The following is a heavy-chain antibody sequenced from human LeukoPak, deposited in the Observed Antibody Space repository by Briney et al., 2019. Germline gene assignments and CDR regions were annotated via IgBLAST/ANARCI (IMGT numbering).Heavy chain of an antibody. CDR2: ISSSGSTI. Sequence: PGGSLRLSCAASGFTFSDYYMSWIRQAPGKGLEWVSYISSSGSTIYYADSVKGRFTISRDNSKNTLYLQMNSLRAEDTAVYYCAKATMCSSASCRRPYFDYWGQGTLVTVSS. CDR3: AKATMCSSASCRRPYFDY. J-gene: IGHJ4*02. CDR1: GFTFSDYY. D-gene: IGHD2-2*01. V-gene: IGHV3-11*01.